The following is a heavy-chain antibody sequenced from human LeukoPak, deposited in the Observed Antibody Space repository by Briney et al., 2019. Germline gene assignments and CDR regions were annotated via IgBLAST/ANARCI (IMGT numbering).Heavy chain of an antibody. V-gene: IGHV4-38-2*02. J-gene: IGHJ5*02. CDR3: ARAYSSSWYFNWFDP. CDR2: LYHSGNT. Sequence: SETLSLTCTVSGYSISSGYYWGWIRQPPGKGLEWIGSLYHSGNTYYNPSLKSRVTISVHTSKNQFSLKLSSVTAADTAVYFCARAYSSSWYFNWFDPWGQGTQVTVSS. CDR1: GYSISSGYY. D-gene: IGHD6-13*01.